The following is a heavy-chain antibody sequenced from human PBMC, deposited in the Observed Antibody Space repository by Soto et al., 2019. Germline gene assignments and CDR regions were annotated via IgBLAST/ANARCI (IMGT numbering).Heavy chain of an antibody. CDR3: ARGYDYGDYFDY. V-gene: IGHV3-53*04. D-gene: IGHD4-17*01. Sequence: EVQLVESGGGLVLPGGSLRLSCAASGFTVSSNYMNWVRQAPGKGLEWVSVIYSVGSTYYADSVKGRFTISRHNSKNTLYLQMNSLRAGDTAVYFCARGYDYGDYFDYWGQGTLVTVSS. CDR2: IYSVGST. J-gene: IGHJ4*02. CDR1: GFTVSSNY.